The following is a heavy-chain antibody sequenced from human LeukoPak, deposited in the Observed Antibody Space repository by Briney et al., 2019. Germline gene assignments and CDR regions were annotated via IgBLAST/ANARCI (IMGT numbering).Heavy chain of an antibody. CDR2: IKEDGGAQ. D-gene: IGHD6-13*01. CDR3: AKDHRLIAAAGSYYYYMDV. Sequence: GGSLRLSCAASGFTFSGYWMNWVRQAPGKGLEWVANIKEDGGAQNYVESVKGRFTISRDNSKNTLYLQMNSLRAEDTAVYYCAKDHRLIAAAGSYYYYMDVWGKGTTVTVSS. V-gene: IGHV3-7*03. CDR1: GFTFSGYW. J-gene: IGHJ6*03.